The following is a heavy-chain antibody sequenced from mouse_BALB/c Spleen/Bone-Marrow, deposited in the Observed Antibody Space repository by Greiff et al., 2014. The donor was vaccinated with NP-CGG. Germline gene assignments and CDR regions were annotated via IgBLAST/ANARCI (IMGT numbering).Heavy chain of an antibody. V-gene: IGHV5-6-5*01. CDR2: ISSGGST. Sequence: VQRVESGGGLVKPGGSLKLSCAASGFTFSSYAMSWVRQTPEKRLEWVGSISSGGSTYYPDSVKGRFTITRDNARKILYQQMSSLRSEEAAKYYRASYYDYTWFAYWGQGTLVTVSA. CDR1: GFTFSSYA. CDR3: ASYYDYTWFAY. D-gene: IGHD2-4*01. J-gene: IGHJ3*01.